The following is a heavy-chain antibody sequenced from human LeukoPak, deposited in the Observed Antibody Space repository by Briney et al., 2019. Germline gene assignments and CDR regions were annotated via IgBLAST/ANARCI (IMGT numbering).Heavy chain of an antibody. CDR1: GGSISTSAYY. D-gene: IGHD5-18*01. V-gene: IGHV4-39*01. CDR3: ARGGTAMVIHY. Sequence: SETLSLTCIVSGGSISTSAYYWGWIRQPPGEGLQWIGSIYYSGNTYYNSSLKSRVTISVDTSTSQFSLRLSSVTAADTAVYYCARGGTAMVIHYWGQGTLVTVSS. CDR2: IYYSGNT. J-gene: IGHJ4*02.